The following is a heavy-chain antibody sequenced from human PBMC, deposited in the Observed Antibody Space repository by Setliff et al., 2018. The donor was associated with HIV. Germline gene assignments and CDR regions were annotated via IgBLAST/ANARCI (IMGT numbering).Heavy chain of an antibody. V-gene: IGHV4-34*01. CDR2: INHSGST. CDR3: ARVPTNPDFYYYYMDV. J-gene: IGHJ6*03. CDR1: GGSFSGYY. Sequence: PSETLSLTCAVYGGSFSGYYWSWIRQPPGKGLEWIGEINHSGSTNYNPSLKSRVTISVDTSKNQFSLKLSSVTAADTAVYYCARVPTNPDFYYYYMDVWGKGTTVTVSS.